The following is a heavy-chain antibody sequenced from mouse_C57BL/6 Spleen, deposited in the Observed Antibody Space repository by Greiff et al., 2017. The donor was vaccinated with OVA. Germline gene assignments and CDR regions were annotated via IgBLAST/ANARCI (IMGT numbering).Heavy chain of an antibody. CDR1: GYTFTDYN. J-gene: IGHJ2*01. V-gene: IGHV1-18*01. CDR3: ARRAVVEGYLDY. Sequence: VQLQQSGPELVKPGASVKIPCKASGYTFTDYNMDWVKQSHGKSLEWIGDINPNNGGTIYNQKFKGKATLTVDKSSSPADMELRSRSSEYTAVYYCARRAVVEGYLDYWGQGTTLTVSS. D-gene: IGHD1-1*01. CDR2: INPNNGGT.